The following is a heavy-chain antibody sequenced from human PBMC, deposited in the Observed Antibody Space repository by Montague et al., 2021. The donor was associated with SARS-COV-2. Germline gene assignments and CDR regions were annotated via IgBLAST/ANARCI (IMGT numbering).Heavy chain of an antibody. D-gene: IGHD3-22*01. CDR2: INHRGTS. Sequence: SETLSPTRAVYGGSFSDYFWTWIRQPSGKGLEWIGEINHRGTSNYNPSLKSRVSISVDTSKNQFSLYLGSVTAADTAVYYCARGRQHFNMIVVVMTGGEYYFDYWGQGTLVTVSS. CDR1: GGSFSDYF. J-gene: IGHJ4*02. CDR3: ARGRQHFNMIVVVMTGGEYYFDY. V-gene: IGHV4-34*01.